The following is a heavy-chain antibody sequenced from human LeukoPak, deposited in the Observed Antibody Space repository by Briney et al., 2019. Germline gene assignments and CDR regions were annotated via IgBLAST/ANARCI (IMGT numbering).Heavy chain of an antibody. Sequence: GESLKISCQGSGYSFTSYWIGWVRQMPGKGLEWMGIIYPGDSDTRYSPSFQGQATISADKSISTAYLQWSSLKASDTTMYYCARQSSSWPYYYGMDVWGQGTTVTVSS. CDR3: ARQSSSWPYYYGMDV. CDR2: IYPGDSDT. J-gene: IGHJ6*02. CDR1: GYSFTSYW. D-gene: IGHD6-13*01. V-gene: IGHV5-51*01.